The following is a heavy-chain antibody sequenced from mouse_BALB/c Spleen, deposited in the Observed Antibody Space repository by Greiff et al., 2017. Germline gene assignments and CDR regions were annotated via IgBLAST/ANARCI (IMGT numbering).Heavy chain of an antibody. D-gene: IGHD2-4*01. CDR2: ISSGGSYT. CDR3: ASLYDYDEDAWFAY. J-gene: IGHJ3*01. V-gene: IGHV5-6*01. CDR1: GFTFSSYG. Sequence: EVQGVESGGDLVKPGGSLKLSCAASGFTFSSYGMSWVRQTPDKRLEWVATISSGGSYTYYPDSVKGRFTISRDNAKNTLYLQMSSLKSEDTAMYYCASLYDYDEDAWFAYWGQGTLVTVSA.